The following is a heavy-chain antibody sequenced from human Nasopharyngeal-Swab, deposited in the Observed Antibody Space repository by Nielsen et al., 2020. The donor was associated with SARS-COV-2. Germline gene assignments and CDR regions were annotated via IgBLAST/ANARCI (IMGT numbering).Heavy chain of an antibody. CDR3: TSDFSRGVLSHYYGLDI. CDR1: GFSFGDYA. D-gene: IGHD3-10*01. CDR2: VRSYAYGGTG. Sequence: GGSLRLSCSTSGFSFGDYAVSWVRQAPGTGLEWLGFVRSYAYGGTGRYAASVQGRFTMSRDDSEGTAYLQMDSLKVEDTGVYYCTSDFSRGVLSHYYGLDIWGQGTTVTVSS. V-gene: IGHV3-49*04. J-gene: IGHJ6*02.